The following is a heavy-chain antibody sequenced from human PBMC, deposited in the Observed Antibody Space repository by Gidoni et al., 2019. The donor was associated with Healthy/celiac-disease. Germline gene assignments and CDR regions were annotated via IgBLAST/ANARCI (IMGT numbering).Heavy chain of an antibody. CDR3: AKGRRSGSYPTYFDY. Sequence: EVQLLESGGGLVQPGGSLRLSCAASGFPSSSYAMSWVRQAPGKGLEWGSAISGSGGSTYYADTVKGRFTISRDNSKNTLYLQMNSRRAEDTAVYYCAKGRRSGSYPTYFDYWGQGTLVTVSS. CDR1: GFPSSSYA. CDR2: ISGSGGST. J-gene: IGHJ4*02. D-gene: IGHD1-26*01. V-gene: IGHV3-23*01.